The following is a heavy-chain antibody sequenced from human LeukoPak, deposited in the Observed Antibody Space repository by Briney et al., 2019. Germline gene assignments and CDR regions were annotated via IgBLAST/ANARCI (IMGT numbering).Heavy chain of an antibody. D-gene: IGHD4-17*01. Sequence: SETLSLTCTVSGGSISSSSYYWSWIRQPAGKGLEWIGRIYTSGSTNYNPSLKSRVTMSVDTSKNQFSLKLSSVTAADTAVYYCARGRGVTTGFDYWGQGTLVTVSS. CDR1: GGSISSSSYY. V-gene: IGHV4-61*02. CDR3: ARGRGVTTGFDY. J-gene: IGHJ4*02. CDR2: IYTSGST.